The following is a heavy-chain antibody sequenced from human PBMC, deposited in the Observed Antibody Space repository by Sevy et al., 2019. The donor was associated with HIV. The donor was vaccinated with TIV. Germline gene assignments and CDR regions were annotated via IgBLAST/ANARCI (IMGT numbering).Heavy chain of an antibody. D-gene: IGHD2-2*02. Sequence: GGSLRLSCAASGFTFSSYSMNWVRQAPGKGLEWVSSISSSSSYIYYANSVKGRFTISRDNVKNSLYLQMNSLRAEDTAVYYCARDRGIVVVPAAIKGPYYYYGMDVWGQGTTVTVSS. V-gene: IGHV3-21*01. CDR3: ARDRGIVVVPAAIKGPYYYYGMDV. J-gene: IGHJ6*02. CDR2: ISSSSSYI. CDR1: GFTFSSYS.